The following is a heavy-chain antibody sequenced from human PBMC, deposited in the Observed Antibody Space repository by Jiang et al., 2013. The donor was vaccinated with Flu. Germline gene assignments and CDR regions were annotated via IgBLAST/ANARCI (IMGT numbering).Heavy chain of an antibody. CDR3: ARLGSCSGGSCYWYFDL. J-gene: IGHJ2*01. V-gene: IGHV5-51*01. CDR2: IYPGDSDT. CDR1: GYSFTSYW. D-gene: IGHD2-15*01. Sequence: VQLVESGAEVKKPGESLKISCKGSGYSFTSYWIGWVRQMPGKGLEWMGIIYPGDSDTRYSPSFQGQVTTSADKSISTAYLQWSSLKASDTAMYYCARLGSCSGGSCYWYFDLWGLAPWSLSP.